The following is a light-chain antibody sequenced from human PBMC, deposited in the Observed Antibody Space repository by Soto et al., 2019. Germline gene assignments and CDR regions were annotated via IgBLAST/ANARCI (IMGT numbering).Light chain of an antibody. J-gene: IGKJ5*01. CDR1: QSISGY. Sequence: IGLQQSPVTLSLTPGTGAPLSCRASQSISGYLGWYQQKPGQAPRLLIYADSNRATGIPARFSGSGSGTDFTLTISSLEPEDFSVYYCQQRYNWPITFGQGTRLEIK. CDR3: QQRYNWPIT. V-gene: IGKV3-11*01. CDR2: ADS.